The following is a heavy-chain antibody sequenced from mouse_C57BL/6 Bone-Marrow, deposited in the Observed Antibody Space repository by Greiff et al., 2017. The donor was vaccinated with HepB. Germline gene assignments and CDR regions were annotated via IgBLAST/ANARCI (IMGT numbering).Heavy chain of an antibody. J-gene: IGHJ4*01. CDR2: ISNGGGST. CDR1: GFTFSDYY. V-gene: IGHV5-12*01. CDR3: ARAPLYDGYYVRYAMDY. Sequence: EVMLVESGGGLVQPGGSLKLSCAASGFTFSDYYMYWVRQTPEKRLEWVAYISNGGGSTYYPDTVKGRFTISRDNAKNTLYLQMSRLKSEDTAMYYCARAPLYDGYYVRYAMDYWGQGTSVTVSS. D-gene: IGHD2-3*01.